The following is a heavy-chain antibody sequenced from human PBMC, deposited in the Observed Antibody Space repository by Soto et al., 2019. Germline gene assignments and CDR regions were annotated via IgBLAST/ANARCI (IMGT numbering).Heavy chain of an antibody. CDR1: GSTFSNAW. Sequence: GSLRLSCAASGSTFSNAWMNWVRQAPGKGLEWVGRIKSKTDGGTTDYAAPVKGRFTISRDDSKNTLYLQMNSLKTEDTAVYYCTTDPLFSYHSSGYYYDYYSGMDVWGQGTTVTVSS. CDR3: TTDPLFSYHSSGYYYDYYSGMDV. CDR2: IKSKTDGGTT. J-gene: IGHJ6*02. D-gene: IGHD3-22*01. V-gene: IGHV3-15*07.